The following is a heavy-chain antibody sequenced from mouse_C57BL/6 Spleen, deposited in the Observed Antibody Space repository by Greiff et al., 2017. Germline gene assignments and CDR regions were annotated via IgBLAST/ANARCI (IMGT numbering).Heavy chain of an antibody. V-gene: IGHV5-17*01. D-gene: IGHD1-1*01. J-gene: IGHJ4*01. Sequence: EVQLVESGGGLVKPGGSLKLSCAASGFTFSDYGMHWVRQAPEKGLEWVAYISSGSSTIYYADTVKGRFTISRDNAKNTLFLQMTSLRSEDTAMYYCARLTSTTVVATRAMDYWGQGTSVTVSS. CDR2: ISSGSSTI. CDR1: GFTFSDYG. CDR3: ARLTSTTVVATRAMDY.